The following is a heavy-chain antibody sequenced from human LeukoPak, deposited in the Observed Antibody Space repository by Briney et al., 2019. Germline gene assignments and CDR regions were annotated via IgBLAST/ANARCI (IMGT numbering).Heavy chain of an antibody. D-gene: IGHD1-26*01. V-gene: IGHV1-2*02. CDR3: AREIVGATSGYYYYMDV. J-gene: IGHJ6*03. Sequence: ASVKVSCKASGYLFNTYGMNWVRQAPGQGLEWMGWINPNSGGTNYAQKFQGRVTMTRDTSISTAYMELSRLRSDDTAVYYCAREIVGATSGYYYYMDVWGKGTTVTVSS. CDR2: INPNSGGT. CDR1: GYLFNTYG.